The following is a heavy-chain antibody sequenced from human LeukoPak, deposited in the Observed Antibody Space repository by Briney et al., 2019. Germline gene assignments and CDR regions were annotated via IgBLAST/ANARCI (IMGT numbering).Heavy chain of an antibody. J-gene: IGHJ4*02. Sequence: GGSLRLSCAASGFTFSNAWMSWVRQAPGKGLEWVANIKQDGTERYYVDSVKGRFTISRDNAKNSLYLQMSSLRVEDTAVYYCAKTFRPADSSSWYLHFDYWGQGTLVTVSS. D-gene: IGHD6-13*01. CDR3: AKTFRPADSSSWYLHFDY. CDR2: IKQDGTER. CDR1: GFTFSNAW. V-gene: IGHV3-7*03.